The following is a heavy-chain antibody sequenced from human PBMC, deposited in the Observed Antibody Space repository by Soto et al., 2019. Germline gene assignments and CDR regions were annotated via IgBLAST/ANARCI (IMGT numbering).Heavy chain of an antibody. CDR1: GFTFSSYA. CDR3: AKDLCSGGSCYYYYGMDV. D-gene: IGHD2-15*01. J-gene: IGHJ6*02. Sequence: GGSLRLSCAASGFTFSSYAMSWVRQAPGKGLERVSAISGSGGSTYYADSVEGRFTISRDNSKNTLYLQMNSLRAEDTAVYYCAKDLCSGGSCYYYYGMDVWGQGTTVTVSS. CDR2: ISGSGGST. V-gene: IGHV3-23*01.